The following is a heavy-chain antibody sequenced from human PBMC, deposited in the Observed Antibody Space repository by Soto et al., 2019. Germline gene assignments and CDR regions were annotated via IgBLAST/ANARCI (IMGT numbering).Heavy chain of an antibody. V-gene: IGHV1-69*02. J-gene: IGHJ4*02. D-gene: IGHD6-13*01. CDR3: ARDRDNSNWPNFDY. CDR1: GGTFSIYT. CDR2: VIPIFDVT. Sequence: QVQLVQSGSEVKKPGSSVKVSCKASGGTFSIYTISWVRQAPGQGLEWMGRVIPIFDVTSYAQRFQGRVTITADKXXTTAYMELSSLRSEDTAVYYCARDRDNSNWPNFDYWGQGTLVTVSS.